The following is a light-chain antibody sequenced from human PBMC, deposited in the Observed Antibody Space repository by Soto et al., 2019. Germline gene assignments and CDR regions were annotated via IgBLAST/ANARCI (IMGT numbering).Light chain of an antibody. Sequence: EIVLTQSPGTLSLSPGERATLSCRASQSVNSNYLAWYQQTPGQAPRVLIYGASSRATGIPDRFSVSGSGTDFPLTISTLEHEDFAVYYCQQYGDPFTFGGGTKVEIK. J-gene: IGKJ4*01. V-gene: IGKV3-20*01. CDR2: GAS. CDR3: QQYGDPFT. CDR1: QSVNSNY.